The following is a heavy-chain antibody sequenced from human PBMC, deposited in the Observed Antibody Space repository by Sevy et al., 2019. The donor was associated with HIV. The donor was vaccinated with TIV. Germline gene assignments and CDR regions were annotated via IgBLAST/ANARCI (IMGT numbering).Heavy chain of an antibody. V-gene: IGHV4-39*01. CDR2: IYYSGST. CDR3: AGPGFDYYDSSGNSQEHAFDI. Sequence: SETLSLTCTVSGGSISSSSYYWGWIRQPPGKGLEWIGSIYYSGSTYYYPSLKSRVTISVDTSKNQFSLRLSSVTAADTAVYYCAGPGFDYYDSSGNSQEHAFDIWGQGTMVTVSS. CDR1: GGSISSSSYY. J-gene: IGHJ3*02. D-gene: IGHD3-22*01.